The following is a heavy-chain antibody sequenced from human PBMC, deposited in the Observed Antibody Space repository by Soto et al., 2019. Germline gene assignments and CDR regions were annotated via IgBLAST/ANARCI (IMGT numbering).Heavy chain of an antibody. V-gene: IGHV3-43*01. CDR3: AKVFFFQAEDGIRDVRSVSAFLLNRSSDL. D-gene: IGHD3-10*02. Sequence: KGLEWVSLIRWDGGSTYYADSVKGRFTISSDNSNNPLDLQMNRLRTEATARYYCAKVFFFQAEDGIRDVRSVSAFLLNRSSDL. J-gene: IGHJ2*01. CDR2: IRWDGGST.